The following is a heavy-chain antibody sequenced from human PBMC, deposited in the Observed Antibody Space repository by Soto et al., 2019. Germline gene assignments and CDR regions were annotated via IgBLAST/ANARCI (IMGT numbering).Heavy chain of an antibody. CDR2: ISGYNGYT. CDR1: GYTFTSHS. J-gene: IGHJ5*02. D-gene: IGHD3-10*01. Sequence: QVQLVQSGGEVKKPGASVKVSCKASGYTFTSHSISWVRRAPGEGLEWVGWISGYNGYTNYAQNFKGRVTMTTDASPRAAYMELRSLRPDDTAVDYCARVGYYYGSGSYVFDPWGQGTLVTVSS. CDR3: ARVGYYYGSGSYVFDP. V-gene: IGHV1-18*01.